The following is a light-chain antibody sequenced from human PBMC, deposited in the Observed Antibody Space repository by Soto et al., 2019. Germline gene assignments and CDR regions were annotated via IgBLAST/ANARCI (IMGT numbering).Light chain of an antibody. V-gene: IGKV3-15*01. J-gene: IGKJ4*01. Sequence: EIVMTQTPATLSVSPRERATLSRRATQSVFSDLAWYQQKPGQAPRLLIYRASTRATGIRARFSGCGSGTEFTLTVGSLQSEDFAVYYCQQYSSWPPRLTFGGGTKVDIK. CDR2: RAS. CDR1: QSVFSD. CDR3: QQYSSWPPRLT.